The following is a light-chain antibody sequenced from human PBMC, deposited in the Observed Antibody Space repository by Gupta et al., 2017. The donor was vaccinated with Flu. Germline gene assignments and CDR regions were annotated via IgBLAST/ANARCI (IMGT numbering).Light chain of an antibody. V-gene: IGLV2-14*01. CDR2: EIN. J-gene: IGLJ1*01. CDR1: SSDIGGSKY. CDR3: SSFRGFTTLFV. Sequence: QSALTQPASVSGSPGQSITISCTGSSSDIGGSKYVSWYQQEPGKAPKLMIYEINSRPSGVSNRFSGSKSGNTASLTISGLLPEDEADYYCSSFRGFTTLFVFGTGTNVTVL.